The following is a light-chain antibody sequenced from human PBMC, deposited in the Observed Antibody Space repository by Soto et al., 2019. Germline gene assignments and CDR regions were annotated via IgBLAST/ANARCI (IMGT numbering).Light chain of an antibody. CDR3: LQDFDYPRT. V-gene: IGKV1-6*01. CDR1: QGIRNE. CDR2: AAS. Sequence: ATQMTQSPSSLSASVGDTVTITCRASQGIRNELAWYQQAPGKAPKLLIYAASSVQSGVPSRFSGSGSDTDFTLTISSLQPEDFATYYWLQDFDYPRTFGQGTKVEI. J-gene: IGKJ1*01.